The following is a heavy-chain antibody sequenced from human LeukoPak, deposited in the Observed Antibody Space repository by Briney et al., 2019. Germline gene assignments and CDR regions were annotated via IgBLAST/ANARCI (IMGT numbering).Heavy chain of an antibody. V-gene: IGHV1-2*02. CDR1: GYTFTGYY. D-gene: IGHD1-26*01. CDR2: INPNSGGT. Sequence: ASVKVSCKASGYTFTGYYMHWVRQAPGQGLEWMGWINPNSGGTNYAQKFQGRVTMTRDTSISTAYMELSRLRSDDTAVYYCARDPSGSYSEGAFDIWGQGTMVTASS. J-gene: IGHJ3*02. CDR3: ARDPSGSYSEGAFDI.